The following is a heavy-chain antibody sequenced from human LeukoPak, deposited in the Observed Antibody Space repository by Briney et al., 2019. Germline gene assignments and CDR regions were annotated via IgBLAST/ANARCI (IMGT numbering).Heavy chain of an antibody. CDR3: ARVVLRYFDWLLDY. Sequence: SETLSLTCTVSGGSLSSRRYYWAWIRQPPGKGLEWIGEINHSGGTNYNPSLKSRVTISVDTSKNQFSLKLSSVTAADTAVYYCARVVLRYFDWLLDYWGQGTLVTVSS. CDR2: INHSGGT. CDR1: GGSLSSRRYY. D-gene: IGHD3-9*01. J-gene: IGHJ4*02. V-gene: IGHV4-39*07.